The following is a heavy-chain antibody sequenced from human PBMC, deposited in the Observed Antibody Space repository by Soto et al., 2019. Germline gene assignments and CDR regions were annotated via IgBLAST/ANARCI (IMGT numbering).Heavy chain of an antibody. V-gene: IGHV4-30-4*01. J-gene: IGHJ3*02. CDR2: IYYSGST. Sequence: PSETLSLTCTVSGGSISSCDYYWSLSLQPPGKGLEWIGYIYYSGSTYYNPSLKSRVTISVDTSKNQFSLKLSSVTAADTAVYYCARIDSSGYYYLDAFDIWGQGTMVTVSS. CDR1: GGSISSCDYY. CDR3: ARIDSSGYYYLDAFDI. D-gene: IGHD3-22*01.